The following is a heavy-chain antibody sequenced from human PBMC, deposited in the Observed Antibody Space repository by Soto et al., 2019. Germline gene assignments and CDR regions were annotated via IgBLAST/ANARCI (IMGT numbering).Heavy chain of an antibody. CDR1: GFTFSSYG. D-gene: IGHD1-7*01. CDR2: IWYDGSNK. J-gene: IGHJ5*02. CDR3: ARETRISGGWFDP. V-gene: IGHV3-33*01. Sequence: VQLLESVGGVVQPGRSLRLSCAASGFTFSSYGMHWVRQAPGKGLEWVAVIWYDGSNKYYADSVKGRFTISRDNSKNTLYLQMNSLRAEDTAVYYCARETRISGGWFDPWGQGTLVTVSS.